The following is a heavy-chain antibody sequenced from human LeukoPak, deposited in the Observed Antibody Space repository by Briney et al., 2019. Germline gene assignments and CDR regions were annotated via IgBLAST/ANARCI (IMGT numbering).Heavy chain of an antibody. CDR3: ARDGVVVPAAMEGLVGYYGMDV. V-gene: IGHV1-69*13. D-gene: IGHD2-2*01. J-gene: IGHJ6*02. CDR1: GGTFSRYA. CDR2: IIPIFGTT. Sequence: ASVKVSCKASGGTFSRYAVSWVRQAPGQGLEWMGGIIPIFGTTNYAQKFQGGVTITADESTSTAYMELSSLRSEDTAVYYCARDGVVVPAAMEGLVGYYGMDVWGQGTTVTVSS.